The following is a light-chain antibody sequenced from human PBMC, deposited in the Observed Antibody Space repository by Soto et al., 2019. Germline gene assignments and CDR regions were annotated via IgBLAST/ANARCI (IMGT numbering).Light chain of an antibody. CDR3: CSYGGSYTWV. J-gene: IGLJ3*02. V-gene: IGLV2-11*01. CDR2: DVS. CDR1: SGDVGGYNF. Sequence: QSALTQLRSVSGSPGQSVTISCTGASGDVGGYNFVSWYQQHPGKAPTLMIFDVSQWPSGVPDRFSGSKSGNTASLTISGLQAEDEADYYCCSYGGSYTWVFGGGTKLTVL.